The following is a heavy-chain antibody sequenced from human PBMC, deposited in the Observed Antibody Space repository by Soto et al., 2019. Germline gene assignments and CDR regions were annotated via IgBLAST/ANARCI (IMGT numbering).Heavy chain of an antibody. V-gene: IGHV3-74*01. CDR2: INPDGSKT. CDR1: GLTFSHYW. J-gene: IGHJ4*02. D-gene: IGHD2-2*03. CDR3: SMDFNGFYDS. Sequence: WGSLRVSCAFSGLTFSHYWIHRVRQVPGKGLVWVSRINPDGSKTDYAESVKGRFTVSRDNVKNTLYLQMNSLRVEDSGLYYCSMDFNGFYDSWGQGSLVTVYS.